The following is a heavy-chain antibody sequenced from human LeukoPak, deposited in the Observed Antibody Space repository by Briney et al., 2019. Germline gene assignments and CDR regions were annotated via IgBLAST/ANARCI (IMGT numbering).Heavy chain of an antibody. CDR3: AREAVLLWFGELLSYNWFDP. J-gene: IGHJ5*02. V-gene: IGHV4-34*01. D-gene: IGHD3-10*01. CDR1: GGSFSSYY. Sequence: SETLSLTCAVYGGSFSSYYWSWIRQPPGKGLEWIGEINHSGSTNYNPSLKSRVTISVDTSKNQFSLKLSSVTAADTAVYYCAREAVLLWFGELLSYNWFDPWGQGTLVTVSS. CDR2: INHSGST.